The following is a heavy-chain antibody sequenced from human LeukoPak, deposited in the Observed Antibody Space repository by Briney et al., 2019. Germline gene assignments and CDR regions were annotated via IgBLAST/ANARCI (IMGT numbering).Heavy chain of an antibody. CDR2: IGSSDTM. CDR3: VREGRSGYDLTGYYGMDV. CDR1: DFTCSTYE. J-gene: IGHJ6*04. Sequence: GGSLILSCAASDFTCSTYEMHWVRQAPGKGLEWVSYIGSSDTMYYADSVKGRFTISRDNAKNSLYLQINSLRAEDTAIYYCVREGRSGYDLTGYYGMDVWGKGTTVTVSS. D-gene: IGHD5-12*01. V-gene: IGHV3-48*03.